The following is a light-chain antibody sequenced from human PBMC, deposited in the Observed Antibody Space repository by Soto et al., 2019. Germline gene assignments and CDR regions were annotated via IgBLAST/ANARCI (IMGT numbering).Light chain of an antibody. CDR1: QSVSSN. Sequence: EIVMTQSPATLSVSPGERATLSCRASQSVSSNLAWYQQKPGQAPRLLIYGASTRATGIPARFSGSGSGTEFTLTISSLQSEDFALXYXXXYNNWPPYTFGQGTKLEIK. V-gene: IGKV3-15*01. CDR3: XXYNNWPPYT. J-gene: IGKJ2*01. CDR2: GAS.